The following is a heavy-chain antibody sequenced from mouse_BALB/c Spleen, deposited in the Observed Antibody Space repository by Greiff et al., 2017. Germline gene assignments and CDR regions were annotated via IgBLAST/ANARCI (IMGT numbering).Heavy chain of an antibody. J-gene: IGHJ4*01. V-gene: IGHV5-6*01. CDR2: ISSGGSYT. Sequence: EVQRVESGGDLVKPGGSLKLSCAASGFTFSSYGMSWVRQTPDKRLEWVATISSGGSYTYYPDSVKGRFTISRDNAKNTLYLQMSSLKSEDTAMYYCARREYRYDGGGYAMDYWGQGTSVTVSS. CDR1: GFTFSSYG. D-gene: IGHD2-14*01. CDR3: ARREYRYDGGGYAMDY.